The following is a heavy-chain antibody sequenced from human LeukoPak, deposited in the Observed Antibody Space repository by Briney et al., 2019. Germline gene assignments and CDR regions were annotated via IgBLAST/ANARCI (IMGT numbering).Heavy chain of an antibody. Sequence: PSEALSLTCIVSGGSISRSNYYWGWIRQSPEKGLEWIGSIYHSGNTYYNPSLKSRVTISVDTSKNQFSQKLSSVTAADTAVYYCARGDYYYDSTDLGAFDIWGQGTMVTVSS. V-gene: IGHV4-39*01. CDR2: IYHSGNT. CDR3: ARGDYYYDSTDLGAFDI. J-gene: IGHJ3*02. CDR1: GGSISRSNYY. D-gene: IGHD3-22*01.